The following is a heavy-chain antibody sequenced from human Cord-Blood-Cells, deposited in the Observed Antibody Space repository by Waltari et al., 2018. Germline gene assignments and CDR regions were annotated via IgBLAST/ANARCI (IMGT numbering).Heavy chain of an antibody. V-gene: IGHV4-39*01. Sequence: QLHLQESGPGVVEPSDTLSLTCTDHGGSISSRCFYWVWLLQPPEQGLEWIGSIYYSGSTYYNPSLKSRVTISVDTSKTQFSLKLSSVTAADTAVYYCARLGGGGRYTTVTTTHDYWGQGTLVTVSS. J-gene: IGHJ4*02. CDR3: ARLGGGGRYTTVTTTHDY. D-gene: IGHD4-17*01. CDR2: IYYSGST. CDR1: GGSISSRCFY.